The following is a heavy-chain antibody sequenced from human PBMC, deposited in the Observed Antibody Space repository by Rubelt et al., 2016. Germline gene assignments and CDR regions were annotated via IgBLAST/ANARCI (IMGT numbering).Heavy chain of an antibody. CDR1: GGSISSSSYN. J-gene: IGHJ4*02. CDR3: ARHLRTRPFDY. CDR2: IHYTGST. V-gene: IGHV4-39*01. Sequence: QLQLQESGPGLVKSSETLSLSCTVSGGSISSSSYNWGWIRQTPGKGLEWIGSIHYTGSTFYDPSLQSRVTISVDTSKNQFSLNLRSVTAADTAVYYCARHLRTRPFDYWGQGTLGTVSS.